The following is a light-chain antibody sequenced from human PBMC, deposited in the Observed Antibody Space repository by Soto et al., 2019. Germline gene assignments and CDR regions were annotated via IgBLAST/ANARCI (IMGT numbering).Light chain of an antibody. J-gene: IGKJ2*01. CDR2: KAS. CDR1: QSISNW. CDR3: QQYNSYWYT. Sequence: DIPMTQSPSTLSASVGDRVTITCRASQSISNWLAWYQQKPGKAPKLLIYKASTLESGVPSRFSGSGSGTEFTLTISTLQPDDFATYYCQQYNSYWYTFGQGTKLEIK. V-gene: IGKV1-5*03.